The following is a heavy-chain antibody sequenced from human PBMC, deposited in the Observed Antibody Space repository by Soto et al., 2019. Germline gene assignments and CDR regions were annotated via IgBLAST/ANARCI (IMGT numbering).Heavy chain of an antibody. CDR2: IYYSGST. V-gene: IGHV4-59*12. CDR1: GGSISSYC. Sequence: SETLSLTCTVSGGSISSYCWSWIRQPPGKGLEWIGYIYYSGSTNYNPSLKSRVTISIDRSKNQFSLKLSSVTAADTAVYYYARVPDYWGQGILVTAPQ. J-gene: IGHJ4*02. CDR3: ARVPDY. D-gene: IGHD2-2*01.